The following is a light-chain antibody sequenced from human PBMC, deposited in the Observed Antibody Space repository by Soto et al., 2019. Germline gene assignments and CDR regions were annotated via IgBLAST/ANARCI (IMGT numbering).Light chain of an antibody. Sequence: QSALTQPASVSGSPGQSITISCTGTSSDVGSYNLVSWYQQHPGKAPKLMIYEVSKRPSGVSNRFSGSKSGNTASLTISGLQAEDEADYYCCSYAGSIXVFGTGTKVTVL. CDR3: CSYAGSIXV. CDR1: SSDVGSYNL. CDR2: EVS. V-gene: IGLV2-23*02. J-gene: IGLJ1*01.